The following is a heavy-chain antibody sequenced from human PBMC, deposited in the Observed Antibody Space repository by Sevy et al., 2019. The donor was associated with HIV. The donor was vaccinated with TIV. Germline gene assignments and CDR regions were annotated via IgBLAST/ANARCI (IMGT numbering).Heavy chain of an antibody. CDR3: ARGGEYSSSWYPGIFDY. CDR1: GYSFTSYW. D-gene: IGHD6-13*01. J-gene: IGHJ4*02. V-gene: IGHV5-51*01. Sequence: GESLKISCKGSGYSFTSYWIGWVRQMPGKGLEWMGIIYPGDSDTRYSPSFQGQVTISADKSISTAYLQWGSLKASDTAMYYCARGGEYSSSWYPGIFDYWGQGTLVTVSS. CDR2: IYPGDSDT.